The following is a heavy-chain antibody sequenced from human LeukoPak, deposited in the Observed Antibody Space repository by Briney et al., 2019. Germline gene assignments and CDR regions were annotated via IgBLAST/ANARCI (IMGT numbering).Heavy chain of an antibody. D-gene: IGHD2-2*01. CDR1: GYTFNEYH. V-gene: IGHV1-2*02. J-gene: IGHJ3*02. Sequence: AAVTVPFKASGYTFNEYHMHWVRQAAGQGPEGMGWINPYRGGNNYPQKLQGRVTITRGTAISPAHLELSRLRSDDKAVYYFARCRVSVPNAFDIWGQGTVVTVSS. CDR3: ARCRVSVPNAFDI. CDR2: INPYRGGN.